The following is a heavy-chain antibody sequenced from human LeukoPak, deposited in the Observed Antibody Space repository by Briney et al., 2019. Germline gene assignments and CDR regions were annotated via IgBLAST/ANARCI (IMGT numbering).Heavy chain of an antibody. D-gene: IGHD2-2*01. CDR1: GFTPSSNW. J-gene: IGHJ4*02. Sequence: GGSLRLSCAISGFTPSSNWMAWVRQAPGKGLEWVANINQDGSETFYVDSVKGRFTISRDNAKNSLYLHMNSLRAEDTAVYYCARLKLLWSNYFDYWGQGTLVTVSS. CDR2: INQDGSET. V-gene: IGHV3-7*01. CDR3: ARLKLLWSNYFDY.